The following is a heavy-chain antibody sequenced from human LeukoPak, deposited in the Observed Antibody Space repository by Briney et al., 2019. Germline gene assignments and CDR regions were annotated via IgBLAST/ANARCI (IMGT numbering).Heavy chain of an antibody. CDR1: GYTFTGYY. D-gene: IGHD3-10*01. V-gene: IGHV1-2*02. J-gene: IGHJ4*02. CDR2: INPNSGGT. Sequence: ASVKVSCKASGYTFTGYYMHWVRQAPGQGLEWMGWINPNSGGTNYAQKFQGRVTMTRDTSISTAYMELSRLRSDDTAVYYCATAFKYGSGSYYFDYWGQGTLVTVSS. CDR3: ATAFKYGSGSYYFDY.